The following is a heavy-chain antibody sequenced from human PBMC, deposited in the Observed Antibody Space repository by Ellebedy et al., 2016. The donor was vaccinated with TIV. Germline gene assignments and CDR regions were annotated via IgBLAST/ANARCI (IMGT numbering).Heavy chain of an antibody. Sequence: PGGSLRLSCAASGFTFSTYAVHWVRQAPGKGPEWVGLIKSKTDGGTTDYAAPVKGRFTISRDDSKNTLYLQMNSLKTEDTAMYYCTTNVMGLGADHWGQGSLVTVSS. J-gene: IGHJ4*02. CDR3: TTNVMGLGADH. CDR2: IKSKTDGGTT. D-gene: IGHD3-16*01. V-gene: IGHV3-15*01. CDR1: GFTFSTYA.